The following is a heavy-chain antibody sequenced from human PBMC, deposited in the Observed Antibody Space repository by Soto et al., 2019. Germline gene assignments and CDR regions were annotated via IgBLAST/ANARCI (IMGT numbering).Heavy chain of an antibody. V-gene: IGHV4-30-4*01. CDR3: ARGWLGGGQASDLGY. D-gene: IGHD1-26*01. Sequence: QVQLQESGPGLVKPSQTLSLTCTVSGGSINSGDYYWSWIRQPPGKGLEWIGCIYYSGNTYYSPSLKSRVNISLVTSKNQISLKLSSVTAADTAVYYCARGWLGGGQASDLGYWGQGTLVTVSS. CDR1: GGSINSGDYY. CDR2: IYYSGNT. J-gene: IGHJ4*02.